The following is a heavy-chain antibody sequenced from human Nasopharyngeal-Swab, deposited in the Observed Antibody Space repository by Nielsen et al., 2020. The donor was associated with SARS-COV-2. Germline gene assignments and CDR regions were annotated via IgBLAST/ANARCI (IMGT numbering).Heavy chain of an antibody. D-gene: IGHD2/OR15-2a*01. CDR2: IWHDGSTK. J-gene: IGHJ6*03. CDR3: ARDGSTIRRGPDYYYYYMDL. V-gene: IGHV3-33*01. Sequence: VRQMPGKGLEWVAVIWHDGSTKYYADSVKARFTVSRDNSKNRLYLQMNSLRAEDTAVYFCARDGSTIRRGPDYYYYYMDLWGKGTTVTVSS.